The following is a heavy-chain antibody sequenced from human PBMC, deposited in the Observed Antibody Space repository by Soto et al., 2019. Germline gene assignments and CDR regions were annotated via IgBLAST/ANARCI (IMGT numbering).Heavy chain of an antibody. J-gene: IGHJ6*03. Sequence: SETLSLTCAVYGGSFSGYYWSWIRKPPGKGLEWIREINHSGSTNYNPSLKSRVTISVDTSKNQFSLKLSSVTAADTAVYYCARGPRVIKVVAAVNYYYYMDVWGKGTTVTVS. CDR3: ARGPRVIKVVAAVNYYYYMDV. CDR1: GGSFSGYY. D-gene: IGHD2-15*01. CDR2: INHSGST. V-gene: IGHV4-34*01.